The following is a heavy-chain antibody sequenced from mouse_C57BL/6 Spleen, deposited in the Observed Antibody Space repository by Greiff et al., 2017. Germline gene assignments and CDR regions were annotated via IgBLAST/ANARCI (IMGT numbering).Heavy chain of an antibody. J-gene: IGHJ2*01. D-gene: IGHD1-1*01. CDR1: GFTITNTY. V-gene: IGHV14-3*01. Sequence: VQLQQSVAELVRPGASVKLSCTASGFTITNTYMHWVKQRPEQGLEWIGRIDPANGNTKYDPKFKGQATITADPSSNPAYLLISRLTSEDTAIYCSASATEVPFDYWGQGTTLTVSS. CDR2: IDPANGNT. CDR3: ASATEVPFDY.